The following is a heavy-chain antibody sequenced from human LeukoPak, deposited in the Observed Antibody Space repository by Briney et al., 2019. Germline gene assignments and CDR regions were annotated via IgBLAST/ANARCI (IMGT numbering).Heavy chain of an antibody. V-gene: IGHV3-7*01. D-gene: IGHD3-10*01. Sequence: GGSLRLSCAASGFTFSSYWMSWVRQAPGKGLEWVANIKQDGSEKYYVDSVKGRFTISRDNAKNSLYLQMNSLRAEGTAVYYCARRGSGSYPDYYFDYWGQGTLVTVSS. J-gene: IGHJ4*02. CDR2: IKQDGSEK. CDR1: GFTFSSYW. CDR3: ARRGSGSYPDYYFDY.